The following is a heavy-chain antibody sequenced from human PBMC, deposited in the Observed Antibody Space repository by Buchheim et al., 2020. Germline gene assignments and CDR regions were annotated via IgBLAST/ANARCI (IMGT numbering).Heavy chain of an antibody. J-gene: IGHJ6*02. CDR1: GFTFSSYA. D-gene: IGHD3-22*01. Sequence: QVQLVESGGGVVQPGRSLRLSCAASGFTFSSYAMHWVRQAPGKGLEWVAVLSYDGSNKYYADSVKGRFTISRDNSKNTLYLQMNSLRAEDTAVYYCARPIDSTGYYYVGYYDGMDVWGQGTT. CDR3: ARPIDSTGYYYVGYYDGMDV. CDR2: LSYDGSNK. V-gene: IGHV3-30*01.